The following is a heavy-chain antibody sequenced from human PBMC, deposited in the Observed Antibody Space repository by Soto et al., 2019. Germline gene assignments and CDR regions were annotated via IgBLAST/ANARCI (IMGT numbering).Heavy chain of an antibody. CDR2: IYYSGST. D-gene: IGHD3-16*02. Sequence: QVQLQESGPGLVKPSQTLSLNCTVSGGSISSGDYYWSWIRQPPGKGLEWIGYIYYSGSTYYNPSLKSRVTISVDTSKNQFSLKLSSVTAADTAVYYCARGVSDYVWGSYRTYYFDYWGQGTLVTVSS. CDR1: GGSISSGDYY. J-gene: IGHJ4*02. V-gene: IGHV4-30-4*01. CDR3: ARGVSDYVWGSYRTYYFDY.